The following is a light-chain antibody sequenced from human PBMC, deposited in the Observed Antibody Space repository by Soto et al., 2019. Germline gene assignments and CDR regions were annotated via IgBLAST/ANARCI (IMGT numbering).Light chain of an antibody. CDR3: QVWDSSRDVVV. CDR2: FDD. V-gene: IGLV3-21*04. Sequence: SYELTQPPSVSVAPGKTASITCGGNNIGDKSVHWYQQKPGQAPVLVIYFDDDRPSGIPERFSGSNSENTATLTISGVEAGDEADYFCQVWDSSRDVVVFGGGTKLTVL. CDR1: NIGDKS. J-gene: IGLJ2*01.